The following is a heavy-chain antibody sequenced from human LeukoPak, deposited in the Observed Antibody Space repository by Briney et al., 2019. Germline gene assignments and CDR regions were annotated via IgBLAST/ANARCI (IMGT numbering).Heavy chain of an antibody. Sequence: GGSLRLSCAASGFTVSSNYMSWVRQAPGKGLEWVSVIYSGGSTYYADSVKGRFTISRDNSKNTLYLQMNSLRAEDTAVYYCAKGTYYYDSSGYYQTPNWYFDLWGRGTLVTVSS. CDR1: GFTVSSNY. CDR3: AKGTYYYDSSGYYQTPNWYFDL. CDR2: IYSGGST. J-gene: IGHJ2*01. V-gene: IGHV3-53*01. D-gene: IGHD3-22*01.